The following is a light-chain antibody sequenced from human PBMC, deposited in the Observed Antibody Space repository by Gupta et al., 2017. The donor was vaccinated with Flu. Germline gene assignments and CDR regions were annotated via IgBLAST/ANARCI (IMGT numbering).Light chain of an antibody. CDR2: KAS. Sequence: DIQMTQSPSTWSASIGDRVTITCRASQSISTWLAWYQQEPGKAPKLLIYKASSLESGVPSRFSGSGSGTEFTLTISSLQPDDFATYYCQQYTSYPWTFGQGTKVEIK. V-gene: IGKV1-5*03. CDR3: QQYTSYPWT. J-gene: IGKJ1*01. CDR1: QSISTW.